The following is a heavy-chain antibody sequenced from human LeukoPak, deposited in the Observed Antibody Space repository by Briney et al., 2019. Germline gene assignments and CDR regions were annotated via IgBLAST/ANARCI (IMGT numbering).Heavy chain of an antibody. Sequence: SETLSLTCTVSGGSISSYYWSWIRQPAGKGLEWIGRIYTSGSTNYNPSLKSRVTISVDTSKNQFSLKLSSVTAADTAVYYCARAYYDFWSGYEYYFDYWGQGTLVTVSS. V-gene: IGHV4-4*07. CDR3: ARAYYDFWSGYEYYFDY. D-gene: IGHD3-3*01. CDR1: GGSISSYY. J-gene: IGHJ4*02. CDR2: IYTSGST.